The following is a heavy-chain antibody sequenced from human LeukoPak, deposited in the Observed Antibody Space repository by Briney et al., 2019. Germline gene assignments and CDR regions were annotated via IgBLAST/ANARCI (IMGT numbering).Heavy chain of an antibody. CDR1: GGSISSGSHY. CDR3: ASSNYRLVPY. CDR2: IYTSGST. V-gene: IGHV4-61*02. J-gene: IGHJ4*02. D-gene: IGHD3-9*01. Sequence: PSQTLSLTCTVSGGSISSGSHYWSWIRQPAGKGLEWIGRIYTSGSTNYNPSLKSRVTISVDTSKNQFSLKLSSVTAADTAVYYCASSNYRLVPYWGQGTLVTVSS.